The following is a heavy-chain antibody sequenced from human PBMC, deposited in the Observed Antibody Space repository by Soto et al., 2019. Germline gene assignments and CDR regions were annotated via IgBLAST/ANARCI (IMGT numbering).Heavy chain of an antibody. D-gene: IGHD6-13*01. J-gene: IGHJ6*02. CDR2: IIPIFGTA. CDR3: ARGIAAAGTVISDYYGMDV. CDR1: GGTFSSYA. Sequence: QVQLVQSGAEVKKPGSSVKVSCKASGGTFSSYAISWVRQAPGQGLEWMGGIIPIFGTANYAQKFQGRVTSTADKSTSKAYMELSSLRYEDTAVYYCARGIAAAGTVISDYYGMDVWGQGTTVTVSS. V-gene: IGHV1-69*06.